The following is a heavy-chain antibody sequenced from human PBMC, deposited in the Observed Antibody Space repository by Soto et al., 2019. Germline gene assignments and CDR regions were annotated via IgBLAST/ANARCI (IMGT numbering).Heavy chain of an antibody. CDR3: ARVTRDDYDSSGYYRRYYYYGMDV. CDR2: INHSGST. V-gene: IGHV4-34*01. Sequence: SETLSLTCAVYGGSFSGYYWSWIRQPPGKGLEWIGEINHSGSTNYNPSLKSRVTISVDTSKNQFSLKLSSVTAADTAVYYCARVTRDDYDSSGYYRRYYYYGMDVWGQGTTVTVSS. J-gene: IGHJ6*02. D-gene: IGHD3-22*01. CDR1: GGSFSGYY.